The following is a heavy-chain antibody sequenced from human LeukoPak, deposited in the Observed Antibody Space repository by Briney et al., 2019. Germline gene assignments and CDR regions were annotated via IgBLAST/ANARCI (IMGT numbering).Heavy chain of an antibody. CDR3: ARQPSDEALGVYYYGMDV. CDR1: GGSISSSSYY. V-gene: IGHV4-39*01. D-gene: IGHD2-8*01. CDR2: IYYSGST. Sequence: SETLSLTRTVSGGSISSSSYYWGWIRQPPGKGLEWIGSIYYSGSTYYNPSLKSRVTISVGTSKNQFSLKLSSVTAADTAVYYCARQPSDEALGVYYYGMDVWGQGTTVTVSS. J-gene: IGHJ6*02.